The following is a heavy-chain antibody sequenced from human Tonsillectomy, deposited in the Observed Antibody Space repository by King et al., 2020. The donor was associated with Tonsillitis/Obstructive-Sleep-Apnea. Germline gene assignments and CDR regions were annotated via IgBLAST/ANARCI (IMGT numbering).Heavy chain of an antibody. Sequence: VQLQQWGAGLLKPSETLSLTCAVYGGSFSGFYWSWIRQAPGKGLEWIGEINQIGSTNYNPSLKTRVTISVDTSKNQLSLKLSTVTAADTAVYYCARDEWPQGFDPWGQGTLVTVSS. CDR3: ARDEWPQGFDP. CDR2: INQIGST. CDR1: GGSFSGFY. J-gene: IGHJ5*02. D-gene: IGHD3-3*01. V-gene: IGHV4-34*01.